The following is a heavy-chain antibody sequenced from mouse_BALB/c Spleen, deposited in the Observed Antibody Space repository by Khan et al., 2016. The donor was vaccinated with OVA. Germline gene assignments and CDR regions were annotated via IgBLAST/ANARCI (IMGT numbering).Heavy chain of an antibody. D-gene: IGHD1-2*01. CDR3: SRFYGYYLDY. Sequence: EVELVESGGGFVKPGGSLKLSCAASGFTFSTFAMSWVRQTPEQRLEWVVSISTAGSYTYYQDSVKGRFTISRDNAKNTLYLQMSSLGSEDTAIYYCSRFYGYYLDYWGHGTTLTVSS. CDR2: ISTAGSYT. CDR1: GFTFSTFA. J-gene: IGHJ2*01. V-gene: IGHV5-9-1*01.